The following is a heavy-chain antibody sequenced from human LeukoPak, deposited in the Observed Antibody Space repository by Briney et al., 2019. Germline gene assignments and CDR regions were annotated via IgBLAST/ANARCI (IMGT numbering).Heavy chain of an antibody. Sequence: ASGKVSCKASGYTFTTCDINWVRQATAQGIEWLGWMNPNSGNTGYAQSFQGRVTMTRDTSISTAYMELSNLRSEDTAIYYCTRGSSGRRDYWGQGTLVTVSS. CDR2: MNPNSGNT. CDR1: GYTFTTCD. J-gene: IGHJ4*02. V-gene: IGHV1-8*01. D-gene: IGHD6-19*01. CDR3: TRGSSGRRDY.